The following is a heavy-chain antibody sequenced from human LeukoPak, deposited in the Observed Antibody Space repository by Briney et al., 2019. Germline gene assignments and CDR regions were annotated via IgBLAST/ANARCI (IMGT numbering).Heavy chain of an antibody. CDR1: GFTLSNYW. CDR3: VRGVYASGSSP. J-gene: IGHJ5*02. Sequence: PGGSLRLSCEASGFTLSNYWMYWVRQAPGKGLVWVSRIISDGSSNYADSVKGRFTISRDNAKNTLYLQMNSLRAEDTAVYYCVRGVYASGSSPWGQGTLSPSPQ. CDR2: IISDGSS. V-gene: IGHV3-74*01. D-gene: IGHD3-10*01.